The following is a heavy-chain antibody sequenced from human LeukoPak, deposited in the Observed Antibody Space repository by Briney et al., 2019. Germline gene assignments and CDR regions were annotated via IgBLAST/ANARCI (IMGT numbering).Heavy chain of an antibody. CDR3: ARLNKQWLVLYYYYMDV. CDR2: IYYTGNT. V-gene: IGHV4-59*12. CDR1: GGSISSYY. J-gene: IGHJ6*03. D-gene: IGHD6-19*01. Sequence: SETLSLTCTLSGGSISSYYWSWIRQPPGKGLEWIGYIYYTGNTNYNPSLRSRVTISVDTSKNQFSLQLSSVTAADTAVYYCARLNKQWLVLYYYYMDVWGKGTTVTISS.